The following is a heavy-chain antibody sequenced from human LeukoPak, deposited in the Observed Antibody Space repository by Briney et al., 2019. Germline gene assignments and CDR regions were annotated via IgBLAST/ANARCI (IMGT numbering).Heavy chain of an antibody. Sequence: GSLRLSCAASGFTFSDYYMSWIRQAPGKGLEWVSYISSSGSTIYYADSVKGRFTISRDNAKNSPYLQMNSLRAEDTAVYYCARRPSLWLVDYWGQGTLVTVSS. V-gene: IGHV3-11*04. D-gene: IGHD6-19*01. CDR1: GFTFSDYY. CDR3: ARRPSLWLVDY. J-gene: IGHJ4*02. CDR2: ISSSGSTI.